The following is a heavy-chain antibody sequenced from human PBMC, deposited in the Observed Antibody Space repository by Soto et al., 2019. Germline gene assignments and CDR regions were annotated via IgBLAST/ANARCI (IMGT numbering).Heavy chain of an antibody. V-gene: IGHV4-30-4*01. Sequence: TVSGGSISSGDYYWSWIRQPPGKGLEWIGYIYYSGSTYYNPSLKSRVTISVDTSKNQFSLKLSSVTAADTAVYYCARAAMIVVVNAFDIWGQGTMVTVSS. CDR3: ARAAMIVVVNAFDI. J-gene: IGHJ3*02. CDR2: IYYSGST. D-gene: IGHD3-22*01. CDR1: GGSISSGDYY.